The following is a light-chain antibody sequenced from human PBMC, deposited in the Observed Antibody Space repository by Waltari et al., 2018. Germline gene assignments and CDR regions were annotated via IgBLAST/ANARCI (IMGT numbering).Light chain of an antibody. Sequence: DIVMTQSPDSLAVSLGERATINCKSSQSGLHTANNRNDLAWYRQKPGQPPKLLIYWASSRASGVPDRFSGSGSGADFTLTIGSLQPEDVAVYFCQQYYSTPYTFGQGTKLEIK. CDR2: WAS. CDR1: QSGLHTANNRND. V-gene: IGKV4-1*01. J-gene: IGKJ2*01. CDR3: QQYYSTPYT.